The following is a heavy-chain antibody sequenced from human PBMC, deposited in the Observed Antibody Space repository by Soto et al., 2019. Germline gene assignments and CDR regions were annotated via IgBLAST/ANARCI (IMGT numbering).Heavy chain of an antibody. CDR2: IYFIGGT. D-gene: IGHD1-1*01. J-gene: IGHJ5*02. CDR3: ATSYNWNDVGWFDP. Sequence: SETLSLSCTVCGTPIRSSRYYWGWLRQPPGKGLEWIGNIYFIGGTYYNPSLKSRVTISADTSRNQFFLKVNSVTAADTAVYYCATSYNWNDVGWFDPWGQGTLVTVSS. CDR1: GTPIRSSRYY. V-gene: IGHV4-39*01.